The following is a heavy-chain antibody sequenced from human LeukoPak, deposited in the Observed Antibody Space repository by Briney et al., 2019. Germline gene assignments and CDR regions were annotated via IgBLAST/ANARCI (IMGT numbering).Heavy chain of an antibody. CDR1: GFIVSTNY. J-gene: IGHJ5*02. V-gene: IGHV3-53*01. CDR3: AKDWANMVRGADH. Sequence: PGGSLRLSCAASGFIVSTNYMSWVRQAPGKGLEWVSVIYSGGSTYYADSVKGRFTISRDNSQNTLYLQMDSLRVEDTAVYYCAKDWANMVRGADHWGQGTRVTVSS. CDR2: IYSGGST. D-gene: IGHD3-10*01.